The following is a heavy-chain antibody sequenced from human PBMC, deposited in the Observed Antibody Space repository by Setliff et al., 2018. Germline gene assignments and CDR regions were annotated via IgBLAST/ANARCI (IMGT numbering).Heavy chain of an antibody. Sequence: GESLKISCKGSGYSFTNYWIGWVRQMPGKGLEWMGIIYPLDSDTRYSPSFQGQVTISADKSVSTAYLQWSSLKASDTAIYYCARHRGRAAAGTCFDIWGQGTMVTVSS. D-gene: IGHD6-13*01. J-gene: IGHJ4*02. CDR1: GYSFTNYW. V-gene: IGHV5-51*01. CDR3: ARHRGRAAAGTCFDI. CDR2: IYPLDSDT.